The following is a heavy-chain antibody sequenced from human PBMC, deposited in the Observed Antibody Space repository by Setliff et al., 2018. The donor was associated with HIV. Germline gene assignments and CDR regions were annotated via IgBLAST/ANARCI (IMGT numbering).Heavy chain of an antibody. V-gene: IGHV3-43D*03. J-gene: IGHJ6*02. CDR2: ISWNGVNT. D-gene: IGHD3-10*01. Sequence: PSETLSLSCAASGFIFDDFAMHWVRQVPGKGLEWISLISWNGVNTYYSDSVKGRFTISRDNTKNSLYLQMDSLRGEDTAVYYCARGYYGSDLQNAMDVWGQGTTVTAP. CDR1: GFIFDDFA. CDR3: ARGYYGSDLQNAMDV.